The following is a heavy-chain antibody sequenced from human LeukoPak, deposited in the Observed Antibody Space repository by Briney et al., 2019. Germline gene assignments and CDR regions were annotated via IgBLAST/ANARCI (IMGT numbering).Heavy chain of an antibody. D-gene: IGHD6-19*01. CDR2: ISGSGGST. CDR1: GFTFSSYA. J-gene: IGHJ4*02. V-gene: IGHV3-23*01. Sequence: GGSLRLPCVASGFTFSSYAMSWVRQAPGKGLEWVSAISGSGGSTYYADSVMGRFTISRDNSKNTLYLQMNSLRAEDTAVYYCAKCNGYSSGWFDYWGQGTLVTVSS. CDR3: AKCNGYSSGWFDY.